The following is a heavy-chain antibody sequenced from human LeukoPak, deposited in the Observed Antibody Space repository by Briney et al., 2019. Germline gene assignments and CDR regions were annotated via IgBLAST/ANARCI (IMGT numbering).Heavy chain of an antibody. J-gene: IGHJ4*02. CDR2: ISGDGTT. Sequence: GGSLRLSCAASGFTVSNTYTSWVRQAPGQGMERVSVISGDGTTYYADSVKARFAISRDNSKNSLYLQMNSLRAEDTAVYYCARVGYTSSWGERYYFDYWGQGALVIVSS. CDR1: GFTVSNTY. V-gene: IGHV3-66*01. CDR3: ARVGYTSSWGERYYFDY. D-gene: IGHD6-13*01.